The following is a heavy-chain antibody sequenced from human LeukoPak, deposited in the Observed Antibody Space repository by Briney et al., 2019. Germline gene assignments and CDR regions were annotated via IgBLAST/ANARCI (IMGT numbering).Heavy chain of an antibody. CDR3: ARDWLPLGFDP. D-gene: IGHD5-12*01. CDR1: GGSISSGTYY. Sequence: SETLSLTCTVSGGSISSGTYYWSWIRQPAGKGLEWIGRIYTNGSTNYNPSLKSRVTISVDTSKNQFSLKLSSVTAADTAVYYCARDWLPLGFDPWGQGTLVTVSS. CDR2: IYTNGST. J-gene: IGHJ5*02. V-gene: IGHV4-61*02.